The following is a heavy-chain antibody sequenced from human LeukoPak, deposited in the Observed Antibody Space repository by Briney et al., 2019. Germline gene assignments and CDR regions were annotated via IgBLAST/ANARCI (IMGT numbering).Heavy chain of an antibody. CDR1: GGSLSGYY. Sequence: SETLSLTCAVYGGSLSGYYWSWIRQPPGKGLEWIGEINHSGSTNYNPSLKSRVTISVDTSKNQFSLKLSSVTAADTAVYYCARGRDGDYVYRKYYFDYWGQGTLVTVSS. D-gene: IGHD4-17*01. CDR2: INHSGST. CDR3: ARGRDGDYVYRKYYFDY. V-gene: IGHV4-34*01. J-gene: IGHJ4*02.